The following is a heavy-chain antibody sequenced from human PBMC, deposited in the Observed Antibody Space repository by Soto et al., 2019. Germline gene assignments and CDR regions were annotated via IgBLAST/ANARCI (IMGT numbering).Heavy chain of an antibody. J-gene: IGHJ4*02. Sequence: EVQLVESGGGLIQPGGSLRLSCAASGFTVSSNYMSWVREAPGKGLEWVSVIYSGGNTYYTDSVKGRFTISRDNSKNTLYLQMDSLRAEDTALYYCARGTGIGPTDCWGQGTLVTVSS. D-gene: IGHD4-17*01. V-gene: IGHV3-53*01. CDR3: ARGTGIGPTDC. CDR1: GFTVSSNY. CDR2: IYSGGNT.